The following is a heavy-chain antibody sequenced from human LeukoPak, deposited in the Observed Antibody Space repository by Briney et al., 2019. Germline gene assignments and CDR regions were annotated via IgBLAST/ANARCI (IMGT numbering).Heavy chain of an antibody. CDR1: GFTFSNFA. CDR3: ARVEGYCSSTSCQYGMDV. CDR2: ISGSGGST. J-gene: IGHJ6*02. V-gene: IGHV3-23*01. Sequence: PGGSLRLSCTASGFTFSNFAMSWVRQAPHKGLEWVSSISGSGGSTDYADSVKGRITISRDNSKNSLYLQMNSLRAEDTAVYYCARVEGYCSSTSCQYGMDVWGQGTTVTVSS. D-gene: IGHD2-2*01.